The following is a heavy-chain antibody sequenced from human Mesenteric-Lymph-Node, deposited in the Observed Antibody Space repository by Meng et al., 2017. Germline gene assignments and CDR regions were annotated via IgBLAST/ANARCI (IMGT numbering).Heavy chain of an antibody. V-gene: IGHV3-33*07. J-gene: IGHJ4*02. Sequence: GESLKISCAVSGFMLNKYWMSWVRQAPGKGLEWVAVIWYDGSNKYYADSVKGRFTISRDNSKNTLYLQMNSLRAEDTAVYYCARDLSIFSVSGWYNWGQGTLVTVSS. CDR2: IWYDGSNK. CDR3: ARDLSIFSVSGWYN. D-gene: IGHD6-19*01. CDR1: GFMLNKYW.